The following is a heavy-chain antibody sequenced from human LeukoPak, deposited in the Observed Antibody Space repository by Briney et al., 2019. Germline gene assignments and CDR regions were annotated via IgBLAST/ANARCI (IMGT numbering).Heavy chain of an antibody. CDR3: TRVRYSTSSYYFDY. V-gene: IGHV3-33*01. D-gene: IGHD6-6*01. CDR2: TWYDGSEK. Sequence: PGRSLRLSCAASGFTFSSYGMHWVRQAPGKGLEWVAVTWYDGSEKYYADSVKDRFTISRDNSKKTVYLQMDSLRAEDTAVYYCTRVRYSTSSYYFDYGGQATSATVSS. J-gene: IGHJ4*02. CDR1: GFTFSSYG.